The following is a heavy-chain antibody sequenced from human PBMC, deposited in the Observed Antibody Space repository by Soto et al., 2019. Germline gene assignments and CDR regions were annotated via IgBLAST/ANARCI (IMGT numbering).Heavy chain of an antibody. V-gene: IGHV3-74*01. J-gene: IGHJ4*02. Sequence: GGSLRLSCAASGFTFSSYWMLWVRQAPGKGLVWVSRINSDGSTTSYADSVKGRFTISRDNAKNTLYLQMNSLRAEDTAVYYCARVNPGYSYVNYWGQGTLVTVPQ. D-gene: IGHD5-18*01. CDR3: ARVNPGYSYVNY. CDR2: INSDGSTT. CDR1: GFTFSSYW.